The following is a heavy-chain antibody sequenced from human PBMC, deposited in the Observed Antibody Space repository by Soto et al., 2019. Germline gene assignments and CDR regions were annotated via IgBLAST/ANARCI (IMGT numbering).Heavy chain of an antibody. CDR2: FSLSGAT. Sequence: LSLTCTVSGASITGSFFWSWIRQPAGKGLEWIGRFSLSGATNYNPSLRSRVTMSADVSKNQFSLRLTSVTAADTALYYCARGMTPPGAPAWYYFDSWGQGTLVTVSS. V-gene: IGHV4-4*07. J-gene: IGHJ4*02. D-gene: IGHD2-8*02. CDR1: GASITGSFF. CDR3: ARGMTPPGAPAWYYFDS.